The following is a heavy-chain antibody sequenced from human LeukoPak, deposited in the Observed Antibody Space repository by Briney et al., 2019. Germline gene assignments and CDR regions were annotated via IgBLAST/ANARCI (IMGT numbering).Heavy chain of an antibody. CDR2: ISAYNGNT. CDR3: ARMRHDSSGYFDFDY. V-gene: IGHV1-18*01. D-gene: IGHD3-22*01. CDR1: GYTFTSYG. Sequence: ASVKVSCKASGYTFTSYGISWVRQAPGQGLEWMGWISAYNGNTNYAQKLQGRVTMTTDTSTSTAYMELRSLRSDDTAVYYCARMRHDSSGYFDFDYWGQGTLVTVSS. J-gene: IGHJ4*02.